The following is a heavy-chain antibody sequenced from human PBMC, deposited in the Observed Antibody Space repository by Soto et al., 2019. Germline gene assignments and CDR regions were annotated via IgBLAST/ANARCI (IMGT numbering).Heavy chain of an antibody. J-gene: IGHJ4*02. D-gene: IGHD3-22*01. V-gene: IGHV3-48*03. CDR1: GFTFSSYE. Sequence: PGGSLRLSCVGSGFTFSSYEMNWVRQAPGKGLEWVSNIRSSGRSINYADSVKGRFTISRDNAKNSLYLQMNSLRAEGTAVYYCTRVRDSNDYWGQGTLVTVSS. CDR3: TRVRDSNDY. CDR2: IRSSGRSI.